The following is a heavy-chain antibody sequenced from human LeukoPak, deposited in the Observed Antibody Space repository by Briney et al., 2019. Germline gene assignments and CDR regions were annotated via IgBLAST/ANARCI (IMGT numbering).Heavy chain of an antibody. D-gene: IGHD4-17*01. CDR2: ISYDGNNK. J-gene: IGHJ4*02. Sequence: GGSLRLSCAASGFTFSSYAMHWVRQAPGKGLEWVAVISYDGNNKYYADSVKGRFTVSRDNSKNRMYLQMNSLRAEDTAVYYCARIPAESTTPDYFDYWGRGTLVTVSS. CDR3: ARIPAESTTPDYFDY. V-gene: IGHV3-30*04. CDR1: GFTFSSYA.